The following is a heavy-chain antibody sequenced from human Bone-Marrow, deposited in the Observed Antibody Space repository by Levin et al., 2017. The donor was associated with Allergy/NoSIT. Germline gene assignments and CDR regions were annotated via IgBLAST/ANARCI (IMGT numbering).Heavy chain of an antibody. D-gene: IGHD3-9*01. CDR3: AKEEPSYFDWLPSTHYYYMDV. J-gene: IGHJ6*03. Sequence: GGSLRLSCAASGFTFSTHGMHWVRQAPGKGLEWVALISIDGSSQVYAESVRGRFTISSDNSKNTMYLEMNSLRDEDTAVYFCAKEEPSYFDWLPSTHYYYMDVWGKGTPVTVSS. CDR1: GFTFSTHG. CDR2: ISIDGSSQ. V-gene: IGHV3-30*18.